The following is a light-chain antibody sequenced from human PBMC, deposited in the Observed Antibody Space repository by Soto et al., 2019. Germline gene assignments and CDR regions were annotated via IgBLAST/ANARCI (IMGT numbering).Light chain of an antibody. CDR1: SGHSSYA. CDR2: LNSDGSH. V-gene: IGLV4-69*01. CDR3: QTWGTGIVV. J-gene: IGLJ2*01. Sequence: QSVLTQSPSASASLGASVKLTCTLSSGHSSYAIAWHQQQPEKGPRYLMKLNSDGSHSKGDGIPDRFSGSSSGAERYLTISSLQSEEEADSYCQTWGTGIVVFGGGTKVTVL.